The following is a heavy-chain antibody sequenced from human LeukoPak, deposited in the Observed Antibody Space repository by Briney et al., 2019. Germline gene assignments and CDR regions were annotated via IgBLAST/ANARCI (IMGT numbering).Heavy chain of an antibody. D-gene: IGHD3-22*01. Sequence: ASVKVSCKASGGTFSSYAISWVRQAPGQGLEWMGGIVPIFGTANYAQKFQGRVTITADESTSTAYMELSSLRSEDTAVYYCARATYYYDPYFDYWGQGTLVTVSS. CDR2: IVPIFGTA. V-gene: IGHV1-69*13. J-gene: IGHJ4*02. CDR3: ARATYYYDPYFDY. CDR1: GGTFSSYA.